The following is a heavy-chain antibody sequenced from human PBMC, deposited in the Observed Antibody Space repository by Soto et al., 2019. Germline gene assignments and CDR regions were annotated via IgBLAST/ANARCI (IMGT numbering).Heavy chain of an antibody. V-gene: IGHV1-46*01. J-gene: IGHJ2*01. CDR3: ARGGNGDNVGYWYFDL. Sequence: QVQLVQSGAEVKKPGASVEVSCKASGYTFTTYYIHWVRHAPGQGLEWMGVINPGGVSTKYAQKFQERVSMTRDTSASTVYMDLSSLRSEDTAVYFCARGGNGDNVGYWYFDLWGRGTLVTVSP. D-gene: IGHD4-17*01. CDR1: GYTFTTYY. CDR2: INPGGVST.